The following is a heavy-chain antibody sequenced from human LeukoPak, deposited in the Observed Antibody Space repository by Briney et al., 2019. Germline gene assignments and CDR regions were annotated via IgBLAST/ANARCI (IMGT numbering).Heavy chain of an antibody. Sequence: GGSLRLSCAASGFTVSSNYMTWVRQAPGKGLEWVSVIYSGGSTHYADSVKGRFTISRDNSKNTLYLQMNSLRAEDTAVYYCARGRSGYYLDAFDIWGQGTMVTVSS. J-gene: IGHJ3*02. CDR2: IYSGGST. CDR3: ARGRSGYYLDAFDI. V-gene: IGHV3-66*01. CDR1: GFTVSSNY. D-gene: IGHD3-22*01.